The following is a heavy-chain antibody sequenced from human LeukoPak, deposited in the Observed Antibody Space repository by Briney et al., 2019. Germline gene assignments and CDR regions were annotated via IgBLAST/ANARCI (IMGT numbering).Heavy chain of an antibody. V-gene: IGHV3-7*02. CDR1: GFTFSSYW. CDR2: IKQDGSEK. J-gene: IGHJ5*02. D-gene: IGHD6-19*01. CDR3: AKSGVAVAGAPNLNWFDP. Sequence: PGGSLRLSCAASGFTFSSYWMSWVRQAPGKGLEWVANIKQDGSEKYYVDSVKGRFTISRDNAKNSLYLQMNSLRAEDTAVYYCAKSGVAVAGAPNLNWFDPWGQGTLVTVSS.